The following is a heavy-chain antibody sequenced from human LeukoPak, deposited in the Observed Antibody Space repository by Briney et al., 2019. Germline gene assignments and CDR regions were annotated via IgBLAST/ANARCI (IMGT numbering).Heavy chain of an antibody. CDR3: ARDYRTSRGDYYYMDV. V-gene: IGHV1-2*02. CDR2: INPNSGGT. J-gene: IGHJ6*03. Sequence: ASVKVSCKASGYTFTGYYMHWVRQAPGQGLEWMGWINPNSGGTNYGQKFQGRVTMTRDTSISTAYMELSRLRSDDTAVYYCARDYRTSRGDYYYMDVWGKGTTVTVSS. CDR1: GYTFTGYY.